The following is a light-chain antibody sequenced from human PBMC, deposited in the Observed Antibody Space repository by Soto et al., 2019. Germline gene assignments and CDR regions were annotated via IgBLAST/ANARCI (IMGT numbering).Light chain of an antibody. CDR1: QSLLHSNGYNY. CDR3: MQPLQSWT. V-gene: IGKV2-28*01. CDR2: LGS. J-gene: IGKJ1*01. Sequence: DLVMTQSPLSLPVTPGEPASISCRSSQSLLHSNGYNYLDWYLQKPGQSPQLLIYLGSNRASGVPDRFSGSGSGTDFTLKISRVEAVDVGVYYCMQPLQSWTFGQGTKVEIK.